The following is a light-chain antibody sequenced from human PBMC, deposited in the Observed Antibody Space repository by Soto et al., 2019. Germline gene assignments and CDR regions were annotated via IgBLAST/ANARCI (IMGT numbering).Light chain of an antibody. J-gene: IGKJ5*01. V-gene: IGKV1-9*01. CDR1: QGISSF. Sequence: DIQLTQSPSFLSASLGDRVTITCRASQGISSFLAWYQQKPVKVPKLLIYAASTLQGGVPSRFSGSGSGTQFILTISSLQPEDVATYYCQQIHTYPITFGQGTRLEI. CDR3: QQIHTYPIT. CDR2: AAS.